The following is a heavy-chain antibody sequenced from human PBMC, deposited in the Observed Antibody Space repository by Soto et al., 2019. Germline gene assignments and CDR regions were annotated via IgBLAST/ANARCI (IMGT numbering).Heavy chain of an antibody. D-gene: IGHD3-10*01. CDR3: ARLYGSGSYSFDP. V-gene: IGHV4-39*01. Sequence: PSETLSLTCTVSGGSISSSSYYWGWIRQPPGKGLEWIGSIYYSGSTYYNPSLKSRVTISVDTSKNQFSLKLSSVTAADTAVYYCARLYGSGSYSFDPWGQGTLVTVSS. CDR1: GGSISSSSYY. J-gene: IGHJ5*02. CDR2: IYYSGST.